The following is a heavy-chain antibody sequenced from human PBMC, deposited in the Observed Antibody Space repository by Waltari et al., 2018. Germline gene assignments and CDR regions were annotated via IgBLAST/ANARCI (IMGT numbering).Heavy chain of an antibody. CDR3: ARPSDDYGDPRFDY. CDR2: INASGGST. D-gene: IGHD4-17*01. CDR1: GYTFTSYY. Sequence: QVQLVQSGAEVKKPGASVKVSCKASGYTFTSYYMHWVRQAPGQGLEWMGKINASGGSTRYAQKCPGRGTMTRDTSTSTVYMERSSLRSEDTAVYYCARPSDDYGDPRFDYWGQGTLVTVSS. J-gene: IGHJ4*02. V-gene: IGHV1-46*01.